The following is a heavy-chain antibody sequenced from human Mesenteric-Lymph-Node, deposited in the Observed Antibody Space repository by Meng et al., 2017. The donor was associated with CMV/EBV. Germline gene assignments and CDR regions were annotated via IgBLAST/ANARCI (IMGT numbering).Heavy chain of an antibody. CDR1: GGAVSSGSYY. CDR2: ICYSGST. V-gene: IGHV4-61*01. Sequence: SGGAVSSGSYYSSWIRQPPGKGLEWIGYICYSGSTNYNPSLKSRVTISVDTSKNQFSLKLSSVTAADTAVYYCARGTGGGYYFDYWGQGTLVTVSS. CDR3: ARGTGGGYYFDY. D-gene: IGHD1-14*01. J-gene: IGHJ4*02.